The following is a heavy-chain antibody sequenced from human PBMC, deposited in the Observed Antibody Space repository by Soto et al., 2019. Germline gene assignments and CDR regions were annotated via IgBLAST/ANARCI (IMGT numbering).Heavy chain of an antibody. J-gene: IGHJ4*02. CDR2: IYYSGST. CDR1: GGSITSGGYY. CDR3: ARARHSSERPDY. V-gene: IGHV4-31*03. Sequence: SLSLTCTVYGGSITSGGYYWIWIRQHPGKGLEWIGYIYYSGSTYYNPSRKSRVTISVDTSKNQFSLKLSSVTAADTAVYYCARARHSSERPDYWGQGTLVTVSS. D-gene: IGHD1-1*01.